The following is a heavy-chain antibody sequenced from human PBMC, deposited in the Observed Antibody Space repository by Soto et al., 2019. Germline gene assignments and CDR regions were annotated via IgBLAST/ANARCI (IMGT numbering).Heavy chain of an antibody. CDR1: GFTFSSYA. J-gene: IGHJ4*02. CDR2: ISYDGSNK. V-gene: IGHV3-30-3*01. CDR3: AREGDSSSDAAHFDY. D-gene: IGHD6-13*01. Sequence: QVQLVESGGGVVQPGRSLRLSCAASGFTFSSYAMHWVRQAPGKGLEWVAVISYDGSNKYYADSVKGRFTISRDNSKNTLYLQMNSLRAEDTAVYYWAREGDSSSDAAHFDYWGQGTLVTVSS.